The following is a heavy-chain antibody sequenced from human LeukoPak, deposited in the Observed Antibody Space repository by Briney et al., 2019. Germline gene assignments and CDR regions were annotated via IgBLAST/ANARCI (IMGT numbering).Heavy chain of an antibody. V-gene: IGHV4-59*01. J-gene: IGHJ4*02. D-gene: IGHD3-9*01. CDR1: GGSISSYY. Sequence: PSETLSLTCTVSGGSISSYYWSWIRQPPGKGLEWIGYIHYSGSTNYNPSLKSRVTISVDTSKNQFSLKLSSVTAADTAVYYCARAGGYYDILTGYSLLLDYWGQGTLVTVSS. CDR2: IHYSGST. CDR3: ARAGGYYDILTGYSLLLDY.